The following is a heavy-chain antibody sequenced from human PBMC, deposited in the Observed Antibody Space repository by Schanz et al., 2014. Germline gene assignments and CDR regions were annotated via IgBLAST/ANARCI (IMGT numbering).Heavy chain of an antibody. CDR3: ARGIGGYGANNYFDY. Sequence: QVHLVQSGAEVKKPGASVRVSCKASGYTFTTYAMSWVRQAPGQSLEWMGWINTANGNAKYSANFQARVTITRDTSATTAYMELTNLRSEDTAVYSCARGIGGYGANNYFDYWGQGTLVTVSS. CDR2: INTANGNA. D-gene: IGHD5-12*01. V-gene: IGHV1-3*04. J-gene: IGHJ4*02. CDR1: GYTFTTYA.